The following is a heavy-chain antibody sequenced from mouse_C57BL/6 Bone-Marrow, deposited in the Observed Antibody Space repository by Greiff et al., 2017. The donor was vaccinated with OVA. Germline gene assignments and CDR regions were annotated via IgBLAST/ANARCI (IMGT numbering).Heavy chain of an antibody. CDR1: GYTFTSYW. D-gene: IGHD3-2*02. V-gene: IGHV1-52*01. CDR2: IDPSDSET. J-gene: IGHJ2*01. CDR3: AREGNSGYEDYFDY. Sequence: QVQLKQPGAELVRPGSSVKLSCKASGYTFTSYWMHWVKQRPIQGLEWIGNIDPSDSETHYNQKFKDKATLTVDKSSSTAYMQRSSLTSEDSAVYYCAREGNSGYEDYFDYWGQGTTLTVSS.